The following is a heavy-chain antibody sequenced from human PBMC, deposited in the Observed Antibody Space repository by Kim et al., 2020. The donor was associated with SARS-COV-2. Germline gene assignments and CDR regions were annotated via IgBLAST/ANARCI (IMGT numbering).Heavy chain of an antibody. Sequence: ASVKVSCKASGYTFTSYTMNWVRQAPGQGLEWMGWINTNTGNPTYAQGYTGHFVFSLDTSVSTAYLQISSLKAEDTAVYYCARNVVYQRLYGAVSYYGMDVWGQGTTVTVSS. J-gene: IGHJ6*02. V-gene: IGHV7-4-1*02. CDR1: GYTFTSYT. D-gene: IGHD2-2*02. CDR3: ARNVVYQRLYGAVSYYGMDV. CDR2: INTNTGNP.